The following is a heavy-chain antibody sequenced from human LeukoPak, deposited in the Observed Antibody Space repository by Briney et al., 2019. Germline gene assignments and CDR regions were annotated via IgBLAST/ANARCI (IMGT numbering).Heavy chain of an antibody. D-gene: IGHD3-10*01. Sequence: SETLSLTCTVSGGSIRGYYWSWIRQPPGKGLEWIGHIYYSGSTNYNPSLQSRVTISVDTSKNQFSLNLTSVTAADTAVYYCARYGSGTYPRFDYWGQGILVTVSS. CDR3: ARYGSGTYPRFDY. CDR1: GGSIRGYY. J-gene: IGHJ4*02. CDR2: IYYSGST. V-gene: IGHV4-59*08.